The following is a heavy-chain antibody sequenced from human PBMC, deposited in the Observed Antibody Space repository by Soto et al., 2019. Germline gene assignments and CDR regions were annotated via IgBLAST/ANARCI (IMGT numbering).Heavy chain of an antibody. V-gene: IGHV4-61*01. J-gene: IGHJ1*01. D-gene: IGHD2-15*01. Sequence: NPSETLSLTCTVSGGSVSSGSYYWSWIRQPPGKGLEWIGYIDYSGSTNYNPSLKSRVTISVDTSKNQFSLKLSSVTAADTAVYYCAISPGSCSGGSCYSYFQHWGQGTLVTVSS. CDR3: AISPGSCSGGSCYSYFQH. CDR2: IDYSGST. CDR1: GGSVSSGSYY.